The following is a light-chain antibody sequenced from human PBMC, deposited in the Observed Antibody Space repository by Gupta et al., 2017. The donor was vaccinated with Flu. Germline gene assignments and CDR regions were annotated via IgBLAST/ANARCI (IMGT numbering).Light chain of an antibody. J-gene: IGLJ2*01. CDR3: QSYDSSLHVV. Sequence: QSVLTQPPSVSGAPGQRVPISCTGRSSNIGAGYDVHWYQQLPGTAPKPLIYGNSNRPSGVPDRFSGSKSGTSASLAITGLQAEDEADYYCQSYDSSLHVVFGGGTKLTVL. CDR1: SSNIGAGYD. V-gene: IGLV1-40*01. CDR2: GNS.